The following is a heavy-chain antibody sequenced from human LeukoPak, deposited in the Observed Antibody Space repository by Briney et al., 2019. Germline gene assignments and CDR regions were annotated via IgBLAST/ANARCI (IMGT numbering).Heavy chain of an antibody. J-gene: IGHJ4*02. CDR1: GFTFSSYG. CDR3: ARDPPYHSDYFDY. CDR2: ISYDGSNK. V-gene: IGHV3-30*03. D-gene: IGHD1-14*01. Sequence: GGSLRLSCAASGFTFSSYGMHWVRQAPGKGLEWVAVISYDGSNKYYADSVKGRFTISRDNSKNTLYLQMNSLRAEDTAVYYCARDPPYHSDYFDYWGQGTLVTVPS.